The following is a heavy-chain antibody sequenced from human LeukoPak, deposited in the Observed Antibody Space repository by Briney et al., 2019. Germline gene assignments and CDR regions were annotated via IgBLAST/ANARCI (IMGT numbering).Heavy chain of an antibody. D-gene: IGHD5-18*01. CDR2: FYSSGST. CDR3: ASIRDTAFRYWYFDL. CDR1: GGAINSYY. J-gene: IGHJ2*01. Sequence: KPSGTPSPTRPVSGGAINSYYWSWIRQPPREGLGWIGYFYSSGSTSYNPSLMSRVTTSVDTSKNQFSLRLSSVTAADTAIYYCASIRDTAFRYWYFDLWGRGTLVTVSS. V-gene: IGHV4-59*01.